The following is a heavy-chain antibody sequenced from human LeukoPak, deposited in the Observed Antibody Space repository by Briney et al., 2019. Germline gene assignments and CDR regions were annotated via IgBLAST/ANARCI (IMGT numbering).Heavy chain of an antibody. CDR1: GYTFTGYY. V-gene: IGHV1-2*02. CDR3: ARDVSIAMVRGVIIGGYYFDY. CDR2: INPNSGGT. J-gene: IGHJ4*02. D-gene: IGHD3-10*01. Sequence: ASVKVSCKASGYTFTGYYMHWVRQAPGQGLEWMGWINPNSGGTNYAQRFRGRVTMTRDTSISTAYMELSRLRSDDTAVYYCARDVSIAMVRGVIIGGYYFDYWGQGALVTVSS.